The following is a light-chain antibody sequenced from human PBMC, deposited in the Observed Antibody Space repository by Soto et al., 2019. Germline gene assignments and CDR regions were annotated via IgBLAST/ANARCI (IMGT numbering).Light chain of an antibody. CDR1: QDISNY. CDR3: QQYDNLT. J-gene: IGKJ4*01. V-gene: IGKV1-33*01. Sequence: DIQMTQSPSSLSASVGDRVTITCQASQDISNYLNWYQQKPGKAPKLLIYDASNLETGVPSRSSGSGSGTDFTFTISSLQPEDIATYYCQQYDNLTFGGGTKVEIK. CDR2: DAS.